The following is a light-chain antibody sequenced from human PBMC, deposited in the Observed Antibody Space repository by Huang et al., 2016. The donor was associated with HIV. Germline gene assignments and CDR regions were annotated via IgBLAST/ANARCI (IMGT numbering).Light chain of an antibody. J-gene: IGKJ2*01. Sequence: DIQMTQSPSSLSASVGDRVTVTCRASQNITNSLNWYQQTPGRAPKLLIYSASTLQIGVPSTFSGSGSGTNFTLTVNSLQLEDSAIYYCQQSYSLPYTFGQGTKLEIK. V-gene: IGKV1-39*01. CDR2: SAS. CDR1: QNITNS. CDR3: QQSYSLPYT.